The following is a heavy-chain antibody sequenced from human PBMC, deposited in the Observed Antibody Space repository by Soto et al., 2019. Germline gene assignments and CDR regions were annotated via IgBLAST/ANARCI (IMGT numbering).Heavy chain of an antibody. CDR2: ISSSSSYI. V-gene: IGHV3-21*01. D-gene: IGHD2-15*01. Sequence: EVQLVESGGGLVKPGGSLRLSCAASGFTFSSYRMNWVRQAPGKGLEWVSSISSSSSYIYYADSVKGRFTISRDNAKNSLYLQMNSLRAEDTAVYYCAGELGYCSGGSCYLSAEYFQHWGQGTLVTVSS. CDR1: GFTFSSYR. J-gene: IGHJ1*01. CDR3: AGELGYCSGGSCYLSAEYFQH.